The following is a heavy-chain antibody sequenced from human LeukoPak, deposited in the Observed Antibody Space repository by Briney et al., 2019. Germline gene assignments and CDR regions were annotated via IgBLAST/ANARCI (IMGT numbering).Heavy chain of an antibody. CDR2: ISYDGSNK. V-gene: IGHV3-30-3*01. J-gene: IGHJ4*02. Sequence: GRSLRLSCAASGFTFSSYAMHWVRQAPGKGLEWVAVISYDGSNKYYADSVKGRFTISRDNSKNTLYLQMNSLRVEDTAVYYCAGDPSFGELSLFDYWGQGTLVTVSS. D-gene: IGHD3-10*01. CDR1: GFTFSSYA. CDR3: AGDPSFGELSLFDY.